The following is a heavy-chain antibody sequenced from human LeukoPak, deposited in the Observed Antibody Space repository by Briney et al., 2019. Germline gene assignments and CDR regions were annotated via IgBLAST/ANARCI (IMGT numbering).Heavy chain of an antibody. V-gene: IGHV3-21*01. Sequence: VGSLRLSCAASGFTFSSYSMNWVRQAPGKGLEWVSSIGSSSAYIYYADSLKGRFTISRDNARNSLYLQMNSLRAEDTAVYYCARTTGHAFDIWGQGTMVTVSS. CDR3: ARTTGHAFDI. CDR1: GFTFSSYS. J-gene: IGHJ3*02. CDR2: IGSSSAYI. D-gene: IGHD1-1*01.